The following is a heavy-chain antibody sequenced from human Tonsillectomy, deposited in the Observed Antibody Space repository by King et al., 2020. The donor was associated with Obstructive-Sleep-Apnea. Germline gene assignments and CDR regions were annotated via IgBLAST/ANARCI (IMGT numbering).Heavy chain of an antibody. J-gene: IGHJ6*02. Sequence: VQLVESGGGLVQPGGSLRLSCSASGFTFRNHPMHWVRQAPGKGLEYVSAIISNGGSIYYADSVKGRFTISRDNSKNTLYFQLSSLRPEDTAIYCCVRDVGCGGHICPRDYYGMDVWGQGTTVIVSS. D-gene: IGHD2-21*01. CDR1: GFTFRNHP. CDR3: VRDVGCGGHICPRDYYGMDV. V-gene: IGHV3-64*05. CDR2: IISNGGSI.